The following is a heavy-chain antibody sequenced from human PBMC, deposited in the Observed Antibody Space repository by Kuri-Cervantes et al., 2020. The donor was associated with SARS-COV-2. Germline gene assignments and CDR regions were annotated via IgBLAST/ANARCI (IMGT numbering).Heavy chain of an antibody. Sequence: GGSLRPSCPVCGFSFSSYDMHWVRHATGKGLEWVSAIGTAGDTYYPGSVKGQFTISRENAKNSLYLQMNSLRAGDTAVYYCARDIEQLVLFYYYMDVWGKGTTVTVSS. CDR2: IGTAGDT. CDR3: ARDIEQLVLFYYYMDV. D-gene: IGHD6-6*01. CDR1: GFSFSSYD. J-gene: IGHJ6*03. V-gene: IGHV3-13*03.